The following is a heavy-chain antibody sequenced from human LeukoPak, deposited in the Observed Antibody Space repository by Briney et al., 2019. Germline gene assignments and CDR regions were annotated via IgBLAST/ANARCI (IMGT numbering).Heavy chain of an antibody. J-gene: IGHJ3*02. CDR3: ASLKNYYDSSGYLVPDAFDI. V-gene: IGHV1-2*02. CDR2: INPNRGGT. D-gene: IGHD3-22*01. CDR1: GYTFTGYY. Sequence: ASVKVSCKASGYTFTGYYMHWVRQAPGQGDEGMGWINPNRGGTNYVQKFQGRVTMTRDTSISTAYMELSRLKTDGTAVYYCASLKNYYDSSGYLVPDAFDIWGQGTMVTVSS.